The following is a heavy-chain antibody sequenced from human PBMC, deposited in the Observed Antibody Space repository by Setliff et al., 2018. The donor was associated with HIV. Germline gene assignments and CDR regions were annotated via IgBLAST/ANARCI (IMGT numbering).Heavy chain of an antibody. CDR2: IYTSGST. CDR3: ARLTIFGVVMATYYMDV. J-gene: IGHJ6*03. D-gene: IGHD3-3*01. V-gene: IGHV4-4*07. CDR1: GGSLSSYY. Sequence: SETLSLTCSVSGGSLSSYYWSWIRQPAGKGLEWIGRIYTSGSTNYNPSLKSRVTISVDTSKNQFSLKLTPVTAADTAVYYCARLTIFGVVMATYYMDVWGKGTTVTVS.